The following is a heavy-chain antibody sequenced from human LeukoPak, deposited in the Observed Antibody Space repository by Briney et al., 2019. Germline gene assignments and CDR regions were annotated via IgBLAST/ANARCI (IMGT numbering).Heavy chain of an antibody. V-gene: IGHV3-21*04. Sequence: GGSLRLSCAASGFTFSSYSMNWVRQAPGKGLEWVSSISSSSSYIYYADSVKGRFTISRDNSKNTLYLQMNSLRAEDTAVYYCAKSRPYCSSTSCSFDYWGQGTLVTVSS. D-gene: IGHD2-2*01. CDR1: GFTFSSYS. CDR2: ISSSSSYI. J-gene: IGHJ4*02. CDR3: AKSRPYCSSTSCSFDY.